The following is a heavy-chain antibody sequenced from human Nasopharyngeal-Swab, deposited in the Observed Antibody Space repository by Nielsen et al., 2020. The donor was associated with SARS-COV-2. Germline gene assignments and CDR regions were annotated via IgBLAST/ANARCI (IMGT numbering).Heavy chain of an antibody. J-gene: IGHJ4*02. Sequence: SETLSLTCTVSGCSIISGGYYWSWIRQHPGKGLEWIGYIYYSGSTYYNPSLKSRVTISVDTSKNQFSLKLSSVTAADTAVYYCARVYSSSIIDYWGQGTLVTVSS. CDR1: GCSIISGGYY. D-gene: IGHD6-13*01. CDR3: ARVYSSSIIDY. V-gene: IGHV4-31*03. CDR2: IYYSGST.